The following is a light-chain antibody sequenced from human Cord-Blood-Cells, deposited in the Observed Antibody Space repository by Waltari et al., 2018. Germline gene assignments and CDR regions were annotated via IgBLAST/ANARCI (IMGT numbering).Light chain of an antibody. CDR1: QSISSY. CDR3: QQSYSTPT. CDR2: AAS. Sequence: DIQMTQSPSSLSASVGDRVTITCRASQSISSYLNWYQQKPGKAPKLLIYAASSLQSGVPSRFSDSGSGTDFTLTISSLQPEDFATYYCQQSYSTPTVGQGTRLEIK. V-gene: IGKV1-39*01. J-gene: IGKJ5*01.